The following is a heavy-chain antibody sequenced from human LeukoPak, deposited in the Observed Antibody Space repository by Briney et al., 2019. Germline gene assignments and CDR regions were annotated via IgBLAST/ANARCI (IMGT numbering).Heavy chain of an antibody. Sequence: GRSLRLSCAASGFTFDDYFMHWVRQAPGKGLEWVSGISWNSGSIVYADSVKGRFTISRDNAKSSLYLQMNSLRADDTALYYCAKGPVPYPGYWGQGTLVTVSS. CDR3: AKGPVPYPGY. V-gene: IGHV3-9*01. CDR2: ISWNSGSI. CDR1: GFTFDDYF. J-gene: IGHJ4*02. D-gene: IGHD2-2*01.